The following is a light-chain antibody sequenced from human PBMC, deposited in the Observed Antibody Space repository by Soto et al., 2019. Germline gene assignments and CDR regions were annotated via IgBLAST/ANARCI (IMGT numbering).Light chain of an antibody. J-gene: IGKJ1*01. CDR3: QKYDSAPQT. Sequence: DIHMTQSPSSLSASVGDTVTITCRASQGIIDYLAWYQQRPGKVPKLLIYAASTLQTGVPSRFSGSGAGTDFTLTISSLQPEDVATYYCQKYDSAPQTFGQGTKVEIK. CDR2: AAS. CDR1: QGIIDY. V-gene: IGKV1-27*01.